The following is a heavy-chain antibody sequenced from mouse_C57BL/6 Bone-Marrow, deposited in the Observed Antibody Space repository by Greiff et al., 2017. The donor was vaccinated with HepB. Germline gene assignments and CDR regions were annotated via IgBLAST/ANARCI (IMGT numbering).Heavy chain of an antibody. CDR1: GFNIKDDY. J-gene: IGHJ3*01. Sequence: EVQLQQSGAELVRPGASVKLSCTASGFNIKDDYMHWVKPRPEQGLEWIGWIDPENGDTEYASKFQGKATITADTSSNTAYLQLSILTSEDTAVYYCTRANFAYWGQGTLVTVSA. V-gene: IGHV14-4*01. CDR2: IDPENGDT. CDR3: TRANFAY. D-gene: IGHD3-1*01.